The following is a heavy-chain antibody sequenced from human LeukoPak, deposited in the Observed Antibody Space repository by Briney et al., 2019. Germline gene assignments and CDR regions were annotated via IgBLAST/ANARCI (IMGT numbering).Heavy chain of an antibody. D-gene: IGHD6-19*01. V-gene: IGHV1-69*05. CDR3: ARRAVAFDY. J-gene: IGHJ4*02. CDR1: GGTFNNSA. Sequence: SVKVSCKTSGGTFNNSAISWVRQAPGQGLEWLGGIMPLFGTAGYAQKFQGRVTITKDESTRTVYLELTSLTSDDTAVYYCARRAVAFDYWGQGTLVTVSS. CDR2: IMPLFGTA.